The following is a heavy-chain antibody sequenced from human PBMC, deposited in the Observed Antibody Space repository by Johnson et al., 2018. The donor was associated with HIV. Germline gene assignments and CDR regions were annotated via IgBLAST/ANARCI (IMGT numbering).Heavy chain of an antibody. CDR1: GFKFDDNG. CDR2: INWNGGST. J-gene: IGHJ3*02. D-gene: IGHD1-26*01. Sequence: VQLVESGGGVVRPGGSLRLSCAASGFKFDDNGLNWVRHGPGKGLEWVSGINWNGGSTGYADSVKGRFTISRDNGKNSLYLQMNSLRAEDTALYYCARRDSGSLSFDIWGQGTMVTVSS. V-gene: IGHV3-20*04. CDR3: ARRDSGSLSFDI.